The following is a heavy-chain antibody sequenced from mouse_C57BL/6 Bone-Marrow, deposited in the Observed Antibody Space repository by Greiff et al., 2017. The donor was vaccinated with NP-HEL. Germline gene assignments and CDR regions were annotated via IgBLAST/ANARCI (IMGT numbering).Heavy chain of an antibody. CDR2: INYDGSST. Sequence: EVKLVESEGGLVQPGSSMKLSCTASGFTFSDYYMAWVRQVPEKGLEWVANINYDGSSTYYLDSLKSRFIISRDNAKNILYLQMSSLKSEDTATYYCARVYGSSYESYAMDYWGQGTSVTVSS. CDR1: GFTFSDYY. CDR3: ARVYGSSYESYAMDY. D-gene: IGHD1-1*01. J-gene: IGHJ4*01. V-gene: IGHV5-16*01.